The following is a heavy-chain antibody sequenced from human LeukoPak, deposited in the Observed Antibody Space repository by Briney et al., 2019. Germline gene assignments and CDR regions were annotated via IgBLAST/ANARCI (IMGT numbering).Heavy chain of an antibody. Sequence: GGSLRLSCAASGFTFSSYSMNWVRQAPGKGLEWVSSISSSSSYVYYADSVKGRFTISRDNSKNTLYLQMNSLRAEDTAVYYCAKGPRESTVAHFDYWGQGILVTVSS. J-gene: IGHJ4*02. CDR2: ISSSSSYV. CDR3: AKGPRESTVAHFDY. D-gene: IGHD4-23*01. CDR1: GFTFSSYS. V-gene: IGHV3-21*04.